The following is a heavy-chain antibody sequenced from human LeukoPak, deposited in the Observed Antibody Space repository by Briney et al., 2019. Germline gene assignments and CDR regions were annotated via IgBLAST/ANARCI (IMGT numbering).Heavy chain of an antibody. CDR2: IYTSGNT. CDR3: ARAGGYGLIDY. D-gene: IGHD5-18*01. CDR1: GGSISSGGYC. V-gene: IGHV4-61*09. Sequence: PSETLSLTCTVSGGSISSGGYCWSWIRQPAGKGLEWIGHIYTSGNTNYNPSLKSRVTISVDTSKNQFSLKVGSMTAADTAVYYCARAGGYGLIDYWGQGTMVTVSS. J-gene: IGHJ4*02.